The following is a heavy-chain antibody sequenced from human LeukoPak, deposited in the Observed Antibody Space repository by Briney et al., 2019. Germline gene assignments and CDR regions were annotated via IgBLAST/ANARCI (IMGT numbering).Heavy chain of an antibody. CDR1: GFTFSSYA. Sequence: GGSLRLSCAASGFTFSSYAMSWVRQAPEKGLEWVSSVSGSDDTTYYADSVMGRFIISRDNSKNTVYLQMSSLRAGDTAVYYCAKDPHRYNWNFDDDYWGQGTLVIVSS. D-gene: IGHD1-7*01. J-gene: IGHJ4*02. V-gene: IGHV3-23*01. CDR3: AKDPHRYNWNFDDDY. CDR2: VSGSDDTT.